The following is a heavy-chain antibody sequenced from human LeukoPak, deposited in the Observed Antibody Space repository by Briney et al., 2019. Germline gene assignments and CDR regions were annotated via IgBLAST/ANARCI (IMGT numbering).Heavy chain of an antibody. CDR2: IYYSGST. CDR1: GGSISSSSYY. Sequence: PSETLSLTCTVSGGSISSSSYYWGWIRQPPGKGLEWIGSIYYSGSTYYNPSLKSRVTISVDTSKNQFSLRLSSVTAADTAVYYCARHRGSSSLFDYWGQGTLVTVSS. J-gene: IGHJ4*02. V-gene: IGHV4-39*01. D-gene: IGHD6-6*01. CDR3: ARHRGSSSLFDY.